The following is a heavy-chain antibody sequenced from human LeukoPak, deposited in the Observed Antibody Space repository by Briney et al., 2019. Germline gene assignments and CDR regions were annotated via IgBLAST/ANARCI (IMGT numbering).Heavy chain of an antibody. Sequence: SETLSLTCTVSGGSISSYYWSWIRQPPGKGLEWIGYIYYSGSTNYNPSLKSRVTISVDTSKNQFSLKLSSVTAADTAVYYCARSNSIFGYMDVWGKGTTVTVSS. D-gene: IGHD3-3*01. CDR3: ARSNSIFGYMDV. V-gene: IGHV4-59*01. CDR1: GGSISSYY. J-gene: IGHJ6*03. CDR2: IYYSGST.